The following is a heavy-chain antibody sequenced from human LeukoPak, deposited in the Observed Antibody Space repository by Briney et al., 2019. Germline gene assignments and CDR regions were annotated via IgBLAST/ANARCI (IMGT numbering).Heavy chain of an antibody. V-gene: IGHV4-61*08. CDR2: IYYIRNT. CDR1: GGSVGSAGYY. CDR3: ARTQSQSGSYRYYFGY. Sequence: PSETLSLTCTVSGGSVGSAGYYWSWIRQPPGGGLEWIGYIYYIRNTNYNPSLKSRVTMSLDPSKNQFSLKLNSVTAADTAVYYCARTQSQSGSYRYYFGYWGQGTLVIVSS. J-gene: IGHJ4*02. D-gene: IGHD1-26*01.